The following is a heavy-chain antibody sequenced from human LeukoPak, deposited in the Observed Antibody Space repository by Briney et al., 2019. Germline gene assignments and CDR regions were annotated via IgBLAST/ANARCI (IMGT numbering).Heavy chain of an antibody. D-gene: IGHD6-6*01. J-gene: IGHJ5*02. Sequence: GASLQISCKGSGYSFANYWIGWVRQLPGKGLEWIGIIYPGDSDTRYSPSFQGQVTMSADKSTSTAYLQWSSLRASDTAMYYCARREEYSTGPGRSDPWGQGTLVTVSS. CDR2: IYPGDSDT. V-gene: IGHV5-51*01. CDR3: ARREEYSTGPGRSDP. CDR1: GYSFANYW.